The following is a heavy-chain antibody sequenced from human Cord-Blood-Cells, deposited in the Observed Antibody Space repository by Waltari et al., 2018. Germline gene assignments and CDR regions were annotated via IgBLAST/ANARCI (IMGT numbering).Heavy chain of an antibody. CDR2: INHSGST. D-gene: IGHD5-12*01. Sequence: VQLQQCGAGLLKPSATLSLTCAFYVGSFSGYYWSWIRQPPGKGLEWIGEINHSGSTNYNPSLKSRVTISVDTSKNQFSLKLSSVTAADTAVYYCARRGYAFDIWGQGTMVTVSS. CDR3: ARRGYAFDI. J-gene: IGHJ3*02. CDR1: VGSFSGYY. V-gene: IGHV4-34*01.